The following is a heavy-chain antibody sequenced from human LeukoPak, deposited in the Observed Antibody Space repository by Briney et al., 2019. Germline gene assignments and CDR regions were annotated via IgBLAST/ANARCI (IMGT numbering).Heavy chain of an antibody. J-gene: IGHJ4*02. Sequence: GGSLRLSCAASGFTFSSYAMSGVRQAPGRGLEWVSAISGSGGSTYYADSVKGRFTISRDNSKNTLYLQMNSLRAEDTAVYYCAKSGGFSSSVNFDYWGQGTLVTVSS. CDR1: GFTFSSYA. CDR3: AKSGGFSSSVNFDY. D-gene: IGHD6-13*01. CDR2: ISGSGGST. V-gene: IGHV3-23*01.